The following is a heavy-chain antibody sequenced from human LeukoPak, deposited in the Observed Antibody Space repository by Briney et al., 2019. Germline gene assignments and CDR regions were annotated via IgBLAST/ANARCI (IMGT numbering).Heavy chain of an antibody. D-gene: IGHD3-22*01. CDR1: GFTFNNYW. CDR2: IKQDGSEK. CDR3: ARVRYYYDSSGYYDRYFQH. V-gene: IGHV3-7*03. J-gene: IGHJ1*01. Sequence: GGSLRLSCAASGFTFNNYWMSWVRQAPGKGLEWVANIKQDGSEKYYVDSVKGRFTISRDNSKNTLYLQMNSLRAEDTAVYYCARVRYYYDSSGYYDRYFQHWGQGTLVTVSS.